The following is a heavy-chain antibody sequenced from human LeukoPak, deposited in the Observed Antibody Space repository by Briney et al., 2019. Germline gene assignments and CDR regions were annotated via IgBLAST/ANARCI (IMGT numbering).Heavy chain of an antibody. Sequence: SETLSLTCAVCGGSFSGYYWSWIRQPPGKGLEWIGEINHSGSTNYNPSLKSRVTISVDTSKNQFSLKLSSVTAADTAVYYCARGKGRGDYWGQGTLATVSS. CDR2: INHSGST. CDR3: ARGKGRGDY. CDR1: GGSFSGYY. V-gene: IGHV4-34*01. J-gene: IGHJ4*02.